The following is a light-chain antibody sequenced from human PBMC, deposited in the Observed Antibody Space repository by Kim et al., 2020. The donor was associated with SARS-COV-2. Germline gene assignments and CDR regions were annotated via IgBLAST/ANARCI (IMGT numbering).Light chain of an antibody. Sequence: AVSPGERATLSCRASQSISTNLAWYQQKPGQAPRPLIYGASTGATGAPARCSGSGSGTEFTLTVSSLQSEDFEVYNCQQYNNWPTFGGGTKVDIK. V-gene: IGKV3-15*01. J-gene: IGKJ4*01. CDR3: QQYNNWPT. CDR1: QSISTN. CDR2: GAS.